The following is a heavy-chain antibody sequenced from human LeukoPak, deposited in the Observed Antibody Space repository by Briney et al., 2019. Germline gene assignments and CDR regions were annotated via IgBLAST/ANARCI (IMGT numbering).Heavy chain of an antibody. CDR2: ISSSSSYI. Sequence: GGSLRLXCAASGFTFSSYSMNWVRQAPGKELEWVSSISSSSSYIYYADSVKGRFTISRDNAKNSLYLQMNSLRAVDTAVYYCARGDLPGYWGQGTLVTVSS. CDR1: GFTFSSYS. CDR3: ARGDLPGY. V-gene: IGHV3-21*01. J-gene: IGHJ4*02.